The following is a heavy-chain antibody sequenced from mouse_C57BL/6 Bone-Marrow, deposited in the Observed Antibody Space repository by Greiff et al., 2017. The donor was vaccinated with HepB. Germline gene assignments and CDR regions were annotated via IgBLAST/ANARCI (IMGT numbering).Heavy chain of an antibody. D-gene: IGHD2-10*01. CDR3: ARRGPYYPAWFAY. J-gene: IGHJ3*01. V-gene: IGHV1-69*01. Sequence: QVQLQQSGAELVMPGASVKLSCKASGYTFTSYWIHWVKQRPGQGLEWIGEIDPSDSYTNYNQKFKGKSTLTVDKSSSTDYMQLSSLTSEDSAVYYCARRGPYYPAWFAYWGQGTLVTVSA. CDR1: GYTFTSYW. CDR2: IDPSDSYT.